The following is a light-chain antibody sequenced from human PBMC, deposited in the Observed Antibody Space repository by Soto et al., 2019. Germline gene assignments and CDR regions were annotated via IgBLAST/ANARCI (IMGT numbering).Light chain of an antibody. Sequence: EIVMTQSPATLSVSPGERATLSCRASQSVSSDLAWYQQKPGQAPSLLIYGASTRSTGIPARFSGSGSGTEFPITISSMQSAAFAVYYCQQYNNWPRTVGQGTKVDIQ. CDR2: GAS. V-gene: IGKV3-15*01. CDR3: QQYNNWPRT. J-gene: IGKJ1*01. CDR1: QSVSSD.